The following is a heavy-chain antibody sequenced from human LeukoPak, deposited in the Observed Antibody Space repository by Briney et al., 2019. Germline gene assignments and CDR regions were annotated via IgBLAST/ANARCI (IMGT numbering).Heavy chain of an antibody. Sequence: GGSLRLSCAASGFTFSSYAMSWVRQAPGKGLEWVSGISDSGGSTYYADSVKGRFTISRDNSKNTLYMQMNSLRAEDTAVYYCAKNYDYVWGSYRLGYYFDYWGQGTLVTVSS. J-gene: IGHJ4*02. CDR1: GFTFSSYA. D-gene: IGHD3-16*02. V-gene: IGHV3-23*01. CDR3: AKNYDYVWGSYRLGYYFDY. CDR2: ISDSGGST.